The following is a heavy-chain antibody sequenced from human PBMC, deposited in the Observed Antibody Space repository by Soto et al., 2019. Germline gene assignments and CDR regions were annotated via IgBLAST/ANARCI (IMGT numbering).Heavy chain of an antibody. V-gene: IGHV1-46*01. J-gene: IGHJ4*02. D-gene: IGHD5-12*01. CDR1: GYTFTSYY. Sequence: ASVKVSCKASGYTFTSYYMHWVRQAPGQGPEWMGIINPSGGSTSYALKFQGRVTVTRDTSTSTVYMELSSLRSEDTAVYYCARDNSGYTGYAYFDYWGQGTLVTVSS. CDR2: INPSGGST. CDR3: ARDNSGYTGYAYFDY.